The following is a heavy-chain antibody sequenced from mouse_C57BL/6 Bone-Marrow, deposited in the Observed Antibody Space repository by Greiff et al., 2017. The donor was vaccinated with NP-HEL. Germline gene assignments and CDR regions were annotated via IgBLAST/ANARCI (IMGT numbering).Heavy chain of an antibody. J-gene: IGHJ2*01. CDR2: ISYDGSN. CDR3: ASLDY. Sequence: DVKLQESGPGLVKPSQSLSLTCSVTGYSITSGYYWNWIRQFPGNKLEWMGYISYDGSNNYNPSLKNRISITRDTSKNQFFLKLNSVTTEDTATYYCASLDYWGQGTTLTVSS. V-gene: IGHV3-6*01. CDR1: GYSITSGYY.